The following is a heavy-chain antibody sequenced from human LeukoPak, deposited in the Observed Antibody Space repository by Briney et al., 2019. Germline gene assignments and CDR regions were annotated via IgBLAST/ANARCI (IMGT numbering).Heavy chain of an antibody. Sequence: GASVKVSCKASGYTFTSYDINWVRQATGQGLEWMGWMNPNSGNTGYAQKFQGRVTMTRDTSISTAYMELSRLRSDDTAVYYCARVDAVGALPVPLDFWGQGTLVTVSS. CDR3: ARVDAVGALPVPLDF. D-gene: IGHD1-26*01. V-gene: IGHV1-8*01. CDR1: GYTFTSYD. J-gene: IGHJ4*02. CDR2: MNPNSGNT.